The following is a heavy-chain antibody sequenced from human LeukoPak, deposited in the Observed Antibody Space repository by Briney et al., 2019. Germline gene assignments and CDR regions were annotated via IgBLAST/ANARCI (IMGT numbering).Heavy chain of an antibody. CDR2: ISNGGNNK. V-gene: IGHV3-30*04. D-gene: IGHD3-10*01. CDR1: GFSFNTYP. J-gene: IGHJ4*02. CDR3: ERADGWESFYRANHY. Sequence: RGRSLRLSCAASGFSFNTYPTHWVRHAPGKGLEWVAVISNGGNNKYYADSVKARFPISRDNSDNTLSLQMIGLRGEDAAVYYCERADGWESFYRANHYWGRGTLVTVS.